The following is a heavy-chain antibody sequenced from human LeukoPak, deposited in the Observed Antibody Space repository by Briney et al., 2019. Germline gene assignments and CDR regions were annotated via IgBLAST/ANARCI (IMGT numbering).Heavy chain of an antibody. CDR2: TYSGDSGGNT. CDR3: ARGPYSSGWSSPGAFDV. V-gene: IGHV3-53*01. J-gene: IGHJ3*01. D-gene: IGHD6-19*01. Sequence: GGSLRLSCAASGLTVSSDYLSWVRQAPGKGLEWVSVTYSGDSGGNTYYADSVRGRFTIYRDNSKNTLYLQMNSLRAEDTAVYYCARGPYSSGWSSPGAFDVWGQGTMVTVSS. CDR1: GLTVSSDY.